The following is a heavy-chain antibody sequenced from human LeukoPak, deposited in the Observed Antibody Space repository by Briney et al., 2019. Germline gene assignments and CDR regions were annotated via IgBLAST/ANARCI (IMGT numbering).Heavy chain of an antibody. D-gene: IGHD3-10*01. Sequence: GGSLRLSCAASGFTFDDYGMSWVRQAPGKGLEWVSGINWNGGSTGYADSVKGRFTISRDNAKNSLYLQMNSLRAEDTALCYCASRIVWFGEFGWGQGTLVTVSS. CDR1: GFTFDDYG. CDR3: ASRIVWFGEFG. CDR2: INWNGGST. V-gene: IGHV3-20*04. J-gene: IGHJ4*02.